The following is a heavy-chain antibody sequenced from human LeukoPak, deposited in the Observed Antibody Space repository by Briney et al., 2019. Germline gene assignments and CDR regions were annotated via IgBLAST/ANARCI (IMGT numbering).Heavy chain of an antibody. V-gene: IGHV4-59*01. CDR3: ASYYDSSGYYYSLGYFQH. CDR1: GGSISSYY. D-gene: IGHD3-22*01. J-gene: IGHJ1*01. CDR2: IYYSGST. Sequence: SETLSLTCTVSGGSISSYYWSWIRQPPGKGLEWIGYIYYSGSTNYNPSLKSRVTISVDTSKNQFSLKLSSVTASDTAVYYCASYYDSSGYYYSLGYFQHWGQGTLVTVSS.